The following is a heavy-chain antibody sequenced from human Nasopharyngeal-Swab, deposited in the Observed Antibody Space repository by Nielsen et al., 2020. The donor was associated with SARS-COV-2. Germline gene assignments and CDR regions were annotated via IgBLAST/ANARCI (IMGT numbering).Heavy chain of an antibody. CDR2: ISSSSSTI. V-gene: IGHV3-48*01. D-gene: IGHD6-19*01. CDR1: GFTFSSYS. Sequence: GGSLRLSCAASGFTFSSYSMNWVRQAPGKGLEWVSYISSSSSTIYYADSVKGRFTISRDNAKNSLYLQMNSLRAEDTAVYYCAKEQGTGWQHHFDYWGQGTLVTVSS. CDR3: AKEQGTGWQHHFDY. J-gene: IGHJ4*02.